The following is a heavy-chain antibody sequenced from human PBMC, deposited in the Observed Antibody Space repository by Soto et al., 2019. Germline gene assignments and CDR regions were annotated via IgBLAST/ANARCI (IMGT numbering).Heavy chain of an antibody. V-gene: IGHV1-46*01. CDR3: ARDYLSSKLSLSYFDF. D-gene: IGHD2-2*01. CDR2: INPSGGSA. CDR1: GYSFISHY. Sequence: QVQLVQSGAEVTRPGASVKVSCKASGYSFISHYIHWVRQAPGQRLEWMGFINPSGGSATLAQKFQGRVTMTRDTSTSTVYMELTILRSEDAAVYYCARDYLSSKLSLSYFDFWGQGTLVTVSS. J-gene: IGHJ4*02.